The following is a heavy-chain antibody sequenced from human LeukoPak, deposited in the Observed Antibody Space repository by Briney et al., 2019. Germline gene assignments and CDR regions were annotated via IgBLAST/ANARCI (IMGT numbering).Heavy chain of an antibody. Sequence: SETLSLTCTVSGGSISSYYWSWIRQPPGKGLEWIGYIYTSGSTNYNPSLKSRVTISVDTSKNQFYLKLSSVTAADTAVYYCARMKDFWSGLRYWFDPWGQGTLVTVSS. CDR1: GGSISSYY. D-gene: IGHD3-3*01. J-gene: IGHJ5*02. V-gene: IGHV4-4*09. CDR2: IYTSGST. CDR3: ARMKDFWSGLRYWFDP.